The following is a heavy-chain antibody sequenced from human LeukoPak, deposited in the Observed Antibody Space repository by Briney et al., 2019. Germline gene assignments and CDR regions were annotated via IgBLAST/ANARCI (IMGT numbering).Heavy chain of an antibody. J-gene: IGHJ3*02. CDR2: INPNSGGT. D-gene: IGHD3-9*01. CDR3: ARDNCKGILTGRTSGAFDI. CDR1: GYTFTGYY. V-gene: IGHV1-2*02. Sequence: APVKVSCKASGYTFTGYYMHWVRQAPGQGLEWMGWINPNSGGTNYAQKFQGRVTMTRDTSISTAYMELSRLRSDDTAVYYCARDNCKGILTGRTSGAFDIWGHGTMVTVSS.